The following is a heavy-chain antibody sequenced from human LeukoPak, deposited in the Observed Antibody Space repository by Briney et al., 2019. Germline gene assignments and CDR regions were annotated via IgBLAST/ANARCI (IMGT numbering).Heavy chain of an antibody. D-gene: IGHD2-2*01. CDR1: GFTFSSYG. J-gene: IGHJ4*02. V-gene: IGHV3-30*02. CDR2: IRSDGSSK. CDR3: AKDVPAAYFDY. Sequence: GESLRLSCAASGFTFSSYGMHWVRQAPGKGLKWVAFIRSDGSSKYYTDSVKGRFTISRDNSKNTLYLQMNSLRAEDTAVYYCAKDVPAAYFDYWGQGALVTVSS.